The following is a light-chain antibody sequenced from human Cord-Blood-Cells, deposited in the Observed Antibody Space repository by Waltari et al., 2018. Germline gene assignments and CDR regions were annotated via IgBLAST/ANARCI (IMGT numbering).Light chain of an antibody. CDR2: EGS. V-gene: IGLV2-23*01. J-gene: IGLJ1*01. CDR1: SSDVGSYNL. CDR3: CSYAGSSTFYV. Sequence: QSALTQPASVSGSPGQSITISCTGTSSDVGSYNLFSWYQQHPGKAPKLMIYEGSKRPSGVSNHFSGSKSGNTASLTISGLQAEDEADYYCCSYAGSSTFYVFGTGTKVTVL.